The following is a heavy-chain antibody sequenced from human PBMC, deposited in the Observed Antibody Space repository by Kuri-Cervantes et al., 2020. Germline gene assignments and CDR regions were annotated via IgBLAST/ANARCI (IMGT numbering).Heavy chain of an antibody. D-gene: IGHD5-12*01. CDR2: ISSSSSYI. CDR3: ARVGYDSLYYYYYMDV. CDR1: GFTFSSYA. J-gene: IGHJ6*03. V-gene: IGHV3-21*01. Sequence: GGSLRLSCAASGFTFSSYAMSWVRQAPGKGLEWVSSISSSSSYIYYADSVKGRFTISRDNAKNSLYLQMNSLRAEDTAVYYCARVGYDSLYYYYYMDVWGKGTTVTVSS.